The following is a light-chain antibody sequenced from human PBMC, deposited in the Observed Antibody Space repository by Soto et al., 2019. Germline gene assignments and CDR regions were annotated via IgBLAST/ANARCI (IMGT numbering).Light chain of an antibody. CDR3: QQCYNWPWT. J-gene: IGKJ1*01. CDR2: GAS. V-gene: IGKV3-15*01. Sequence: EIVMTQSPATLSVSPGERATLSCKASQSVSRTLAWYQQKPGQAPRLLIYGASTRATGIPARFSGSGSGTEFTLTISSLQSEDFAIYYCQQCYNWPWTFGQGTKVEI. CDR1: QSVSRT.